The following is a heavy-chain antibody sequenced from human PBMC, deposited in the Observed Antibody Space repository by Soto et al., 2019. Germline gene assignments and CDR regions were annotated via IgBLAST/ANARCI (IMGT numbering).Heavy chain of an antibody. CDR2: ISAYNGNT. Sequence: QVQLVQSGAEVKKPGASVKVSCKASGYTFTSYGISWVRQAPGQGLEWMGWISAYNGNTNYAQKLQGRVTMTTDTTTSTAYMELRSLRSDDTAVYYCARGRKFWSGYPPLAWFDPWGQGTLVTVSS. V-gene: IGHV1-18*01. D-gene: IGHD3-3*01. CDR1: GYTFTSYG. CDR3: ARGRKFWSGYPPLAWFDP. J-gene: IGHJ5*02.